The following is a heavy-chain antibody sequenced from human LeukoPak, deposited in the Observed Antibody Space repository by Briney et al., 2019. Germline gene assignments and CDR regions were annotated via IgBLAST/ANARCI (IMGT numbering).Heavy chain of an antibody. CDR3: ARAVEQWLAFDY. D-gene: IGHD6-19*01. V-gene: IGHV4-59*01. Sequence: SETLSLTCTASGGSISSYYWSWIRQPPGKGLEWIGYIYYSGSTNYNPSLKSRVTISVDTSKNQFSLKLSSVTAADTAVYYCARAVEQWLAFDYWGQGTLVTVSS. J-gene: IGHJ4*02. CDR2: IYYSGST. CDR1: GGSISSYY.